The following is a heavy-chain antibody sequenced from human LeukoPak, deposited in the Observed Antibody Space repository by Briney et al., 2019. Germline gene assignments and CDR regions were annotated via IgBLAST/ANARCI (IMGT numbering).Heavy chain of an antibody. D-gene: IGHD3-3*01. Sequence: GASVKVSCKASGYTFTSYYMHWVRQAPGQGLEWMGIINPSGGSTSYAKKFQGRVTMTRETSTSTVYMELCSLRSEDTAVYYCARGDPLITIFGVVTTPLDYWGQGTLVTVSS. V-gene: IGHV1-46*01. CDR2: INPSGGST. CDR1: GYTFTSYY. J-gene: IGHJ4*02. CDR3: ARGDPLITIFGVVTTPLDY.